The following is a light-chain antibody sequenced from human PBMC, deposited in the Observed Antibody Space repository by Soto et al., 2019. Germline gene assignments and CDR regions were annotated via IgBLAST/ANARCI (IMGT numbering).Light chain of an antibody. J-gene: IGKJ5*01. CDR3: QQYGTSEII. V-gene: IGKV3-20*01. CDR1: QYINTR. CDR2: DTS. Sequence: EIVLRQSPATLSSFPGDRVTLSCSASQYINTRLACYQHRPGQAPRLLIYDTSKRATGIPDRFSGSVSGTDFTLSISRVEPEDFAVFYCQQYGTSEIIFGQGTRLEIK.